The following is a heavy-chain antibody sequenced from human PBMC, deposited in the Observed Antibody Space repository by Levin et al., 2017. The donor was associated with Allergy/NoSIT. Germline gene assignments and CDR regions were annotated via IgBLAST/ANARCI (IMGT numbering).Heavy chain of an antibody. CDR2: INPSGGST. CDR1: GYTFTSYY. Sequence: ASVKVSCKASGYTFTSYYMHWVRQAPGQGLEWMGIINPSGGSTSYAQKFQGRVTMTRDTSTSTVYMELSSLRSEDTAVYYCAREGQLERPEGYMDVWGKGTTVTVSS. J-gene: IGHJ6*03. D-gene: IGHD1-1*01. V-gene: IGHV1-46*03. CDR3: AREGQLERPEGYMDV.